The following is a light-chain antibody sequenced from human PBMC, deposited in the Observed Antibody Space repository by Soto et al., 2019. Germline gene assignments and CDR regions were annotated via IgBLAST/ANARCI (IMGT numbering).Light chain of an antibody. J-gene: IGKJ2*01. CDR2: GAS. CDR1: LSVSNSF. Sequence: DIVLTQSPGTLSLSPGERATLSCRASLSVSNSFLAWYQQKPGQAPRLLIYGASSRAIGTPDRFSGTGSGTDFTLTISRLEPEDFAVFYCQQYGSTPYTFGPGTKLEIK. CDR3: QQYGSTPYT. V-gene: IGKV3-20*01.